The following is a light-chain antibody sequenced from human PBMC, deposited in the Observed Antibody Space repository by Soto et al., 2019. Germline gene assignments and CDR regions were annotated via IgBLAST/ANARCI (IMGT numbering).Light chain of an antibody. CDR3: QQYNDWPLT. CDR1: QSVSSN. J-gene: IGKJ1*01. CDR2: GAF. Sequence: EIVMTQSPVTLSVSPGERVTLSCRASQSVSSNLAWYQQKPGQAPSLLIYGAFTRATGIPARFSGTGSGTEFTLTISSLQSEVFALYYCQQYNDWPLTFGQGTKVDI. V-gene: IGKV3-15*01.